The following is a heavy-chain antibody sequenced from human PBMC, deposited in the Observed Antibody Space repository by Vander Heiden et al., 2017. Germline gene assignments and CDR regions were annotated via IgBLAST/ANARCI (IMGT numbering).Heavy chain of an antibody. CDR3: AKSPYSSDY. Sequence: EVQLLESGGGLVKPGGSLRLSCAASGFTFRSYAMSWVRQAPGKGLEWVSGISVTDDKTFYADSVKGRFTISRDNSKNTLYLQMYSLRAEDTAIYYCAKSPYSSDYWGQGTLVTVSS. V-gene: IGHV3-23*01. CDR2: ISVTDDKT. CDR1: GFTFRSYA. J-gene: IGHJ4*02. D-gene: IGHD5-18*01.